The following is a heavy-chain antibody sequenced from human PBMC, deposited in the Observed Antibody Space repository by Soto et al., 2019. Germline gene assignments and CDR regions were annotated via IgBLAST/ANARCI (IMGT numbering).Heavy chain of an antibody. CDR2: IIPIFGTA. Sequence: SVKVSCKASGGTFSSYAISWVRQAPGQGLEWMGGIIPIFGTANYAQKFQGRVTITADKSTSTAYMELSSLRSEDTAGYYCARVDCSGGSCYSWNHYYYYGMDVWGQGTTVTVSS. J-gene: IGHJ6*02. V-gene: IGHV1-69*06. CDR3: ARVDCSGGSCYSWNHYYYYGMDV. D-gene: IGHD2-15*01. CDR1: GGTFSSYA.